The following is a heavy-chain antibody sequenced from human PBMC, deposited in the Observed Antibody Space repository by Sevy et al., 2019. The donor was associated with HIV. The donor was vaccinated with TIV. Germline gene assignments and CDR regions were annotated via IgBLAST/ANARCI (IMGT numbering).Heavy chain of an antibody. J-gene: IGHJ4*02. D-gene: IGHD2-15*01. CDR3: ARDHYQLGYCSGGSCYPVY. Sequence: GGSLGLSCAASGFTFSSYAMHWVRQAPGKGLEWVAVISYDGSNKYYADSVKGRFTISRDNSRNTLYLQMDSLRDEDTAVYYCARDHYQLGYCSGGSCYPVYWGQGTLVTVSS. CDR2: ISYDGSNK. CDR1: GFTFSSYA. V-gene: IGHV3-30-3*01.